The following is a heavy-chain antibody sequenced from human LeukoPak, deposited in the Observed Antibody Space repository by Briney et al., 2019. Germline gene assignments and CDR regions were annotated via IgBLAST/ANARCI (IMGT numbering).Heavy chain of an antibody. CDR3: ARARTLGYCTNGVCLRAYYYYMDV. CDR2: INHSGST. D-gene: IGHD2-8*01. V-gene: IGHV4-34*01. Sequence: PSETLSLTCAVYGGSFSGYYWSWIRPPPGKGLEWIWEINHSGSTNYNPSLKRRVAISVDTSKNQISLKLSSVPAADTAVYYCARARTLGYCTNGVCLRAYYYYMDVWGKGTTVTVSS. J-gene: IGHJ6*03. CDR1: GGSFSGYY.